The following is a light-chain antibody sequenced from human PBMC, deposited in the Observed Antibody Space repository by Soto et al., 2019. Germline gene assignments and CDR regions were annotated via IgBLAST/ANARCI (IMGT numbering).Light chain of an antibody. CDR1: QSVSSSY. Sequence: EVVVTQSPATLSVSPVERATLSCMASQSVSSSYLAWYQQKPGQAPRLLIYDASNRATGVPFRFSGSGSGTDFTLTVSSLEPEDFAVYYCQQRLLWPQTFGQGTKVDIK. CDR2: DAS. CDR3: QQRLLWPQT. J-gene: IGKJ1*01. V-gene: IGKV3D-20*02.